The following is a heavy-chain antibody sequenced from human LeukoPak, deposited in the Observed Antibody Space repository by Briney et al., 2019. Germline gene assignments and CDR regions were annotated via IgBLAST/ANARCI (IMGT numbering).Heavy chain of an antibody. J-gene: IGHJ4*02. CDR2: IRSKAYGGTT. CDR3: TRDQAGAVYYYYDSSGYYPGY. CDR1: GFTFGDYA. Sequence: QAGGSLRLSCTASGFTFGDYAMSWDRQAPGKGLEWVGFIRSKAYGGTTEYAASVKGRFTISRDDSKSIAYLQMNSLKTEDTAVYYCTRDQAGAVYYYYDSSGYYPGYWGQGTLVTVSS. V-gene: IGHV3-49*04. D-gene: IGHD3-22*01.